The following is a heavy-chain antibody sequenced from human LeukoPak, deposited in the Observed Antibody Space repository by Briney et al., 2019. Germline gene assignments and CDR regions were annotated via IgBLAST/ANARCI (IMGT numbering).Heavy chain of an antibody. CDR2: ISPYNGNT. CDR1: GYTFTSYG. Sequence: ASVKVSCKASGYTFTSYGISWVRQAPGQGLEWMGWISPYNGNTNYAQKLQGRVTMTTDTSTSTAYMELRSLRPDDTAVYYCARVRRDEYSNREDAFDIWGQGTMVTVSS. J-gene: IGHJ3*02. CDR3: ARVRRDEYSNREDAFDI. D-gene: IGHD6-6*01. V-gene: IGHV1-18*01.